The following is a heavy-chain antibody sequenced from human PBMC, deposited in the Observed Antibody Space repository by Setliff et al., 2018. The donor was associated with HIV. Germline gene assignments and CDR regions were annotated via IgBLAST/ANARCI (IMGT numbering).Heavy chain of an antibody. D-gene: IGHD6-13*01. CDR1: GGSISSSSYY. Sequence: SETLSLTCTVSGGSISSSSYYWGWIRQPPGKGLQWIGSIYYRGSTYYNPSLKSRVTISVDTSKNQFSLKLRSVTAADTALYYCAGGRYRSRWYASDHYYIDVWGKGTTVTVSS. CDR2: IYYRGST. J-gene: IGHJ6*03. CDR3: AGGRYRSRWYASDHYYIDV. V-gene: IGHV4-39*01.